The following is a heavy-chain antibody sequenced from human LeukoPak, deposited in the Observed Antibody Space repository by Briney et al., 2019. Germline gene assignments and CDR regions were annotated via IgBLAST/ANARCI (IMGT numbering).Heavy chain of an antibody. V-gene: IGHV4-39*07. Sequence: SETLSLTCTVSGGSISSSKYYWGWIRQPPGKGLEWMGTIFNSGNTHYNPSLKSRVTISVDTSKNQFSLKLSSVTAADTAIYYCARGATVAGEFDYWGQGTLVTVSS. D-gene: IGHD6-19*01. J-gene: IGHJ4*02. CDR3: ARGATVAGEFDY. CDR2: IFNSGNT. CDR1: GGSISSSKYY.